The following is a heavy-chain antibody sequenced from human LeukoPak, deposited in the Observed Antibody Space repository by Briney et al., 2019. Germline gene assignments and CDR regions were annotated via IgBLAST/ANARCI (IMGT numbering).Heavy chain of an antibody. Sequence: LSLTCAVYGGSFSGYYWSWVRQAPGKGLEWVAVISYDGSNKYYADSVKGRFTISRDNSKNTLYLQMNSLRAEDTAVYYCAAIAAADTIDYWGQGTLVTVSS. CDR1: GGSFSGYY. D-gene: IGHD6-13*01. J-gene: IGHJ4*02. V-gene: IGHV3-30-3*01. CDR2: ISYDGSNK. CDR3: AAIAAADTIDY.